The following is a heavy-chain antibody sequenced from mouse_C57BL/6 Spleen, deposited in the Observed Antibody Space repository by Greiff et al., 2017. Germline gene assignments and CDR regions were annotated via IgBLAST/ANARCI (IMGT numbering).Heavy chain of an antibody. D-gene: IGHD1-1*01. CDR2: INPNNGGT. Sequence: VQLQQSGPELVKPGASVKIPCKASGYTFTDYNMDWVKQSHGKSLEWIGDINPNNGGTIYNQKFKGKATLTVDKSSSTAYMELRSLTSEDTAVYYCARGPYYYGSSYGYFDVWGTGTTVTVSS. J-gene: IGHJ1*03. CDR3: ARGPYYYGSSYGYFDV. V-gene: IGHV1-18*01. CDR1: GYTFTDYN.